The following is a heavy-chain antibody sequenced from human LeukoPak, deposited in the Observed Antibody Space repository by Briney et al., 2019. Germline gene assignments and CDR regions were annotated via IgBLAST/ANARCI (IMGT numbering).Heavy chain of an antibody. CDR3: ARQRYYYDSSGYYYQP. CDR1: GASISSYY. CDR2: IYYSGST. V-gene: IGHV4-59*01. J-gene: IGHJ5*02. D-gene: IGHD3-22*01. Sequence: SETLSLTCTVSGASISSYYWSWIRQPPGKGLQWIGYIYYSGSTNYNPSLKSRVNISVDTSKNQFSLRLSSVTAADTAVYYCARQRYYYDSSGYYYQPWGQGTLVTVSS.